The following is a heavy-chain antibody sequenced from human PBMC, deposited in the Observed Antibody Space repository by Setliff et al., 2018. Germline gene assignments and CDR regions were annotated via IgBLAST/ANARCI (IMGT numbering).Heavy chain of an antibody. J-gene: IGHJ5*02. CDR1: GDSFSNYA. CDR2: IIPMFGTP. D-gene: IGHD3-16*01. V-gene: IGHV1-69*05. CDR3: ARDQGLRGWFDP. Sequence: SVKVSCKASGDSFSNYAISWVRQAPGQGLEWMGGIIPMFGTPAYTQKFQDRVTITTDESTSTAYMELNSLTSEDTAVYYCARDQGLRGWFDPWGQGTLVTVSS.